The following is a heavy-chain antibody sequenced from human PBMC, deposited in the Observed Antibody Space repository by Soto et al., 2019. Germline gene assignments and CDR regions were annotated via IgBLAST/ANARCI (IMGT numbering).Heavy chain of an antibody. V-gene: IGHV4-30-2*01. D-gene: IGHD2-2*01. Sequence: PSETLSLTCAVSGGSISSGGYSWSWIRQPPGKGLEWIGYIYHSGSTYYNPSLKSRVTISVDRSKNQFSLKLSSVTAADTAVYYCARVFCSSTSCYHYYYGMDVWGQGTTVTVSS. CDR1: GGSISSGGYS. CDR3: ARVFCSSTSCYHYYYGMDV. J-gene: IGHJ6*02. CDR2: IYHSGST.